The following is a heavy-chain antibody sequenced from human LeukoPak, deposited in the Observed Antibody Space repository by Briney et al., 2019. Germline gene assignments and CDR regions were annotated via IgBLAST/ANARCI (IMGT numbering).Heavy chain of an antibody. CDR2: IYYSGST. V-gene: IGHV4-39*07. CDR1: GGSISSSSYY. CDR3: ARGTAPPNHAGKAYYYYYYMDV. D-gene: IGHD1-1*01. Sequence: KPSETLSLTCTVSGGSISSSSYYWGWIRQPPGKGLGWIGSIYYSGSTYYNPSPKSRVTISVDTSKNQFSLKLSSVTAADTAVYYCARGTAPPNHAGKAYYYYYYMDVWGKGTTVTVSS. J-gene: IGHJ6*03.